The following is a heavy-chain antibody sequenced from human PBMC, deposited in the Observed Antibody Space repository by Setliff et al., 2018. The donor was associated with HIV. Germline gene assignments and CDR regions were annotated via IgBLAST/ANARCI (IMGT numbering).Heavy chain of an antibody. J-gene: IGHJ4*02. CDR2: IIPILGIA. D-gene: IGHD3-22*01. CDR1: GGTYSSYA. CDR3: ARDREYYYDNSGSPSFDY. V-gene: IGHV1-69*10. Sequence: SVKVSCKASGGTYSSYAINWVRQAPGQGLEWMGGIIPILGIANYAQKFQGRVTITADKSTSTAYMELSSLRSEDTAVYYCARDREYYYDNSGSPSFDYWGQGTLVTVSS.